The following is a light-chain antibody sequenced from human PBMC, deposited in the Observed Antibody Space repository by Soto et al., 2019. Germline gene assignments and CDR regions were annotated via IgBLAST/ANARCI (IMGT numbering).Light chain of an antibody. CDR1: QSIGRF. CDR2: DAS. CDR3: QQCYMGWT. Sequence: VGDRVTITCRASQSIGRFLAWYQHQPGKAPKLLIYDASTLESGVPSRFSGTGSGTEFTFSITSLQPEDFGTYYCQQCYMGWTFGQGTKG. V-gene: IGKV1-5*01. J-gene: IGKJ1*01.